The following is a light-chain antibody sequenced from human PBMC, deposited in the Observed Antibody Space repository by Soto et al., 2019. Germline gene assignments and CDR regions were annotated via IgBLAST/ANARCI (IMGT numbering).Light chain of an antibody. V-gene: IGKV1-27*01. CDR1: QGVSNY. Sequence: DIQMTQSPSSLSASVGDRVTITCRASQGVSNYLAWYQQKPGKVPKLLNYAASILHSGVPARFGGNGSGTDFTLTISSLQPEDVATYYCQEYNSAPWTFGRGTQVEIK. CDR2: AAS. CDR3: QEYNSAPWT. J-gene: IGKJ1*01.